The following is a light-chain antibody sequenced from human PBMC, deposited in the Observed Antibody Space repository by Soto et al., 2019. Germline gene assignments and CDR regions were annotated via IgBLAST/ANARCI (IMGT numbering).Light chain of an antibody. J-gene: IGKJ5*01. CDR3: QQTYTTLT. CDR1: QSISSY. CDR2: AAS. V-gene: IGKV1-39*01. Sequence: DIQMTQSPSSLSASVGDRVTITCRASQSISSYLNWYQQKPGKAPKLLIHAASSSQSGVPSRFSGSGSGTDFTLTINSLQPEDFATYYCQQTYTTLTLGQGTRLEIK.